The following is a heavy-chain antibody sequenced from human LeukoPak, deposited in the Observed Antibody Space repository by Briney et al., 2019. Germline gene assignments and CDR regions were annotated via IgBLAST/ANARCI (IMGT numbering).Heavy chain of an antibody. V-gene: IGHV1-69*13. D-gene: IGHD6-19*01. CDR1: GYTFTSYG. CDR3: ARDSEAVAGGY. J-gene: IGHJ4*02. CDR2: IIPIFGTA. Sequence: GASVKVSCKASGYTFTSYGISWVRRAPGQGLEWMGGIIPIFGTANYAQKFQGRVTITADESTSTAYMELSSLRSEDTAVYYCARDSEAVAGGYWGQGTLVTVSS.